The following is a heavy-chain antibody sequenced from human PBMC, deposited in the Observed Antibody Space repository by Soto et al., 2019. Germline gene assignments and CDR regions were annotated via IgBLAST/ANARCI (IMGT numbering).Heavy chain of an antibody. V-gene: IGHV4-30-4*01. CDR1: GASVAGGSYY. D-gene: IGHD5-12*01. J-gene: IGHJ5*02. CDR2: IPSRGRP. Sequence: QVQLRESGPGLVKPSQTLSLTCSVSGASVAGGSYYWSWVRQPPGKGLEWLGYIPSRGRPFYNPSLTSRGTISADTSKNQLALQLTSVTAAGTAVYYCARDPYSGYDFGLWGQGTLVTVSS. CDR3: ARDPYSGYDFGL.